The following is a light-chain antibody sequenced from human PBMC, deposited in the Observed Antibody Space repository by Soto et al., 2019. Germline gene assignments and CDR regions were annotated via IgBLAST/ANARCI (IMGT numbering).Light chain of an antibody. V-gene: IGKV1-5*01. CDR1: QSISSW. Sequence: DIQMTQSPSTLSASVGDRVTITCRASQSISSWLAWYQQKPGKAPKLLIYDASSLQSGVPSRFSGSGSETEFTLTISSLQPDDFATYYCQQYNRYWKFGQGTKVDIK. CDR2: DAS. CDR3: QQYNRYWK. J-gene: IGKJ1*01.